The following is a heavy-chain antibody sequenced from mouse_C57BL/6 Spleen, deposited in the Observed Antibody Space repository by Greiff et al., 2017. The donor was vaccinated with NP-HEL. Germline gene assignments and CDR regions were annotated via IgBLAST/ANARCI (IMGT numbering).Heavy chain of an antibody. D-gene: IGHD1-1*01. J-gene: IGHJ1*03. CDR3: ARRVLYYYGSRGDWYFDV. V-gene: IGHV5-12*01. CDR1: GFTFSDYY. Sequence: EVQRVESGGGLVQPGGSLKLSCAASGFTFSDYYMYWVRQTPEKRLEWVAYISNGGGSTYYPDTVKGRFTISRDNAKNTLYLQMSRLKSEDTAMYYCARRVLYYYGSRGDWYFDVWGTGTTVTVSS. CDR2: ISNGGGST.